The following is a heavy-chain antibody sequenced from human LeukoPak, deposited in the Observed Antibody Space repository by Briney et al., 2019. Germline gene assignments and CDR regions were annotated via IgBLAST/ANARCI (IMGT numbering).Heavy chain of an antibody. V-gene: IGHV5-51*01. CDR1: GYSFTSYW. CDR3: ARRQLKYYYDSSAQLSFYAFDI. J-gene: IGHJ3*02. D-gene: IGHD3-22*01. Sequence: GESLKISCKGSGYSFTSYWIGWVRQMPGKGLEWMGIIYPGDSDTRYSPSFQGQVTISADKSISTAYLQWSSLKASDTAMYYCARRQLKYYYDSSAQLSFYAFDIWGQGTMVTVSS. CDR2: IYPGDSDT.